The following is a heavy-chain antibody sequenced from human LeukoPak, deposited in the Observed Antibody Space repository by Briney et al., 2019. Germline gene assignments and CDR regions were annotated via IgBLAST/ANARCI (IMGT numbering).Heavy chain of an antibody. V-gene: IGHV3-23*01. D-gene: IGHD3-9*01. Sequence: GGSLRLSCAASGFTFSNYATGWVRQAPRKGPEWVSSIRYNIENTHYADAVQGRFTISRDNSKNTLYLQMNSLRAEDTARYYCAKASTRDTGYYFGSWGQGTLVSVSS. CDR3: AKASTRDTGYYFGS. CDR1: GFTFSNYA. CDR2: IRYNIENT. J-gene: IGHJ4*02.